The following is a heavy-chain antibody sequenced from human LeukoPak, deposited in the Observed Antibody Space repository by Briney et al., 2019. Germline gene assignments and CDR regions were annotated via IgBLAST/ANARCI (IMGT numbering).Heavy chain of an antibody. CDR1: GYTFIDYF. CDR2: INPNSGVT. J-gene: IGHJ3*02. Sequence: ASVQVSCKASGYTFIDYFIHWMRPTPGQGLEWLGWINPNSGVTRYAQKFQDRVTMTRDTAAYMELSSLKSDDTAVYYCVRAVSGTLGGAFDIWGQGTAVTVSS. CDR3: VRAVSGTLGGAFDI. V-gene: IGHV1-2*02. D-gene: IGHD1-7*01.